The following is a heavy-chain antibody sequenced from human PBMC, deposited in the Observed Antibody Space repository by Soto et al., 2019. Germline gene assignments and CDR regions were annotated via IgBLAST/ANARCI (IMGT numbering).Heavy chain of an antibody. D-gene: IGHD3-10*01. J-gene: IGHJ6*02. CDR2: IYGSGAV. V-gene: IGHV3-9*01. CDR3: VGEILSGGADV. CDR1: GFTVRGSA. Sequence: EVQLVESGGGLVQPGRSLRLSCAASGFTVRGSAMHWVRQVKGGGLEWVAGIYGSGAVGYVGAVRGRFTISRDVAKNSLHLQMNSLTIEDTALYYCVGEILSGGADVWGQGTTVTVFS.